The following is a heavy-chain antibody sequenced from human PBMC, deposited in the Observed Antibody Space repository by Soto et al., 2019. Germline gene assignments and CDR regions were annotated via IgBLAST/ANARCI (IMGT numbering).Heavy chain of an antibody. CDR2: ISYDGSNK. CDR3: AKDLYSGTSHPDY. J-gene: IGHJ4*02. V-gene: IGHV3-30*18. D-gene: IGHD1-26*01. Sequence: QVQLVESGGGVVQPGRSLRLSCAASGFTFSSYGMHWVRQAPGKGLEWVAAISYDGSNKYYVDSVKGRFTISRDNSKNTLYVQMNRLRAEDTAVYYCAKDLYSGTSHPDYWGQGTLVTVSS. CDR1: GFTFSSYG.